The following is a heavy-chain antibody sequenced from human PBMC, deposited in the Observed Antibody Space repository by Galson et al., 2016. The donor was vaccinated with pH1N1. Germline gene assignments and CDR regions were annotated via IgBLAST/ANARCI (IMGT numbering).Heavy chain of an antibody. CDR3: ARHLTTAGYFGMDV. CDR1: GSTVSSHY. V-gene: IGHV3-66*04. Sequence: SLRLSCAASGSTVSSHYMSWLRQAPGKGLDWVSFIYSGGSTKYADSVKGRFTLSRDDSKNTVFLQMNSLRAEDTAVYYCARHLTTAGYFGMDVWGQGTTVTVSS. CDR2: IYSGGST. D-gene: IGHD1-14*01. J-gene: IGHJ6*02.